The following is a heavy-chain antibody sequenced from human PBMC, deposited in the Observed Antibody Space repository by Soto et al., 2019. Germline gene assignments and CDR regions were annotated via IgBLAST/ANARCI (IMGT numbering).Heavy chain of an antibody. CDR3: ARXQPLIWFGELSPDYFDY. D-gene: IGHD3-10*01. CDR1: GGSISSYY. V-gene: IGHV4-4*07. Sequence: ETLSLTCTVSGGSISSYYWSWVRQPAGKGLEWIGRIYTSGSTNYNPSLKSRVTMSVDTSKNQFSLKLSSVTAADTAVYYCARXQPLIWFGELSPDYFDYWGQGTLVTVSS. J-gene: IGHJ4*02. CDR2: IYTSGST.